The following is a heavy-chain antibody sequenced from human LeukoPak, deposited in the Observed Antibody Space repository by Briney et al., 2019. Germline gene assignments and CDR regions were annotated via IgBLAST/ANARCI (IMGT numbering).Heavy chain of an antibody. Sequence: KPSETLSLTCTVSGGSISSYYWSWIRQPAGKGLEWIGRIYTSGSTNYNPSLKSRVTMSVDTSKNQFSLKLSSVTAADTAVYYCAREWELPLFRWFDPWGQGTLVTVSS. CDR1: GGSISSYY. CDR2: IYTSGST. D-gene: IGHD1-26*01. V-gene: IGHV4-4*07. J-gene: IGHJ5*02. CDR3: AREWELPLFRWFDP.